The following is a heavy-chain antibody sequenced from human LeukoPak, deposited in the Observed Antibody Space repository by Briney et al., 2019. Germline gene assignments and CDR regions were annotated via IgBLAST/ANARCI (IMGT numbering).Heavy chain of an antibody. J-gene: IGHJ1*01. CDR3: AKVGKGGARGVEYFQH. CDR2: ISGSGGII. D-gene: IGHD1-26*01. V-gene: IGHV3-23*01. Sequence: GGSLRLSCAASGFTFRSYAMSWVRQAPGKGLEWVSAISGSGGIIYYADSVKGRFTISRDNSKNTLYLQMNSLRAEDTVVYNCAKVGKGGARGVEYFQHWGQGTLVTVSS. CDR1: GFTFRSYA.